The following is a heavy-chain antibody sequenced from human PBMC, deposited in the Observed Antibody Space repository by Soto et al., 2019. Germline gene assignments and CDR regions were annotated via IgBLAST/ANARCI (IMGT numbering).Heavy chain of an antibody. CDR1: GDTFSSYT. V-gene: IGHV1-69*01. CDR2: IIPILGSA. CDR3: ARDLDVDKVMVNDYYGMDV. J-gene: IGHJ6*02. D-gene: IGHD3-22*01. Sequence: QVQLVQSGAEVKKPGSSVNVSCKASGDTFSSYTISWVRQATGQGLEWMGGIIPILGSADYAQKFQGRLTINADEFTSTAYMGLSSLRSEDTAVYYCARDLDVDKVMVNDYYGMDVWGQGTTVTVSS.